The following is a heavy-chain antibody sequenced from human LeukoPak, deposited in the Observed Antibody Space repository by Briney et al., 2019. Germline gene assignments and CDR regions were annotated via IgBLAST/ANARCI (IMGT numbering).Heavy chain of an antibody. V-gene: IGHV4-61*08. CDR3: ARDVNGYYVDV. J-gene: IGHJ6*02. D-gene: IGHD3-10*01. CDR2: IYVSGST. Sequence: SETLSLTCTVSGGSVNSADYYWSWIRQPPGKGLEWIGYIYVSGSTNYNPSLKSRVTISVDTSKNQFSLKLSSVTAADTAVYYCARDVNGYYVDVWGQGTSVTVSS. CDR1: GGSVNSADYY.